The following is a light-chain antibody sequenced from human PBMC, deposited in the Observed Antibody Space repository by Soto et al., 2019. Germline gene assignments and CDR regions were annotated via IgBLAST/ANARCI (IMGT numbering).Light chain of an antibody. V-gene: IGKV3-20*01. CDR2: GAS. CDR1: QSVRSSY. Sequence: EIVLTQSPGTLSLSPGERATLSCRASQSVRSSYLAWYQQKPGQAARLLIYGASNRATGIPDRISGSGSGTDFTLTISRLEPEDFAVYYCQQYGGSPGTFGQGTKLEIK. CDR3: QQYGGSPGT. J-gene: IGKJ2*01.